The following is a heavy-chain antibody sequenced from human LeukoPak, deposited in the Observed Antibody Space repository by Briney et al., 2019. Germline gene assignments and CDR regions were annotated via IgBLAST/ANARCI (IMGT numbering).Heavy chain of an antibody. J-gene: IGHJ5*02. CDR1: GGSFSGYY. CDR3: ARRSGIQLLNWFDP. CDR2: INHSGST. V-gene: IGHV4-34*01. Sequence: PSETLSLTCAVYGGSFSGYYWSWIRQPPGKGLEWIGEINHSGSTNYNPSLKSRVTISVDTSKNQFSLKLTSVTAVDTAVYYCARRSGIQLLNWFDPWGQGTLVTVSS. D-gene: IGHD5-18*01.